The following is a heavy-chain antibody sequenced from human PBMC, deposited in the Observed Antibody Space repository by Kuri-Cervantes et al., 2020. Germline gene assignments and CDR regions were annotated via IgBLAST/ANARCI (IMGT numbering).Heavy chain of an antibody. CDR1: GGSVSSGSYY. V-gene: IGHV4-31*03. CDR3: ARDWLFEDYGMDV. J-gene: IGHJ6*02. D-gene: IGHD3-3*01. Sequence: SETLSLTCTVSGGSVSSGSYYWSWIRQHPGKGLEWIGYIYYSGSTYYNPSLKSRVTISVDTSKNQFSLKLSAVTAADTAVYYCARDWLFEDYGMDVWGQGTTVTVSS. CDR2: IYYSGST.